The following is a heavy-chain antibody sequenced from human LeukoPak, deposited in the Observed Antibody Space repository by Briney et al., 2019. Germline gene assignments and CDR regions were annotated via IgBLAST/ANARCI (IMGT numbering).Heavy chain of an antibody. D-gene: IGHD3-22*01. CDR1: GYTFTGYY. Sequence: ASVKVSCKASGYTFTGYYMHWVRQAPGQGLKWMGWINPNSGGTNYAQKFQGRVTMTRDTSISTAYMELSRLRSDDTAVYYCARADSSGYLGDPWGQGTLVTVSS. V-gene: IGHV1-2*02. CDR3: ARADSSGYLGDP. CDR2: INPNSGGT. J-gene: IGHJ5*02.